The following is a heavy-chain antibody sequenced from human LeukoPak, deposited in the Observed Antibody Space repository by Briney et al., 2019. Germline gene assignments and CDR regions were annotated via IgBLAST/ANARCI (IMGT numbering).Heavy chain of an antibody. Sequence: GGSLRLSCAASGFTVSSNYMSWVRQAPGKGLEWVSVIYSGGSTYYADSVKGRFTISRDNSKNTLYLQMNSLRAEDTAVYYCARTYCSSTSCYPNYYYGMGVWGQGTTVTVSS. CDR1: GFTVSSNY. D-gene: IGHD2-2*01. CDR2: IYSGGST. J-gene: IGHJ6*02. CDR3: ARTYCSSTSCYPNYYYGMGV. V-gene: IGHV3-66*02.